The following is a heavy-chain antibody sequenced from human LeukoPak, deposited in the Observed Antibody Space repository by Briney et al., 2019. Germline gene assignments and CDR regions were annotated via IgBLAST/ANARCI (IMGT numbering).Heavy chain of an antibody. CDR1: GFTFSSFP. D-gene: IGHD6-13*01. Sequence: GGSLRLSCAASGFTFSSFPMSWVRQAPGKGLEWVSSISGSGGNTYYAASVEGRFTISRDYSKDTLSLQMNSLRAEDTAVYYCAKDHAAGSFDYWGQGTLVTVSS. CDR2: ISGSGGNT. CDR3: AKDHAAGSFDY. J-gene: IGHJ4*02. V-gene: IGHV3-23*01.